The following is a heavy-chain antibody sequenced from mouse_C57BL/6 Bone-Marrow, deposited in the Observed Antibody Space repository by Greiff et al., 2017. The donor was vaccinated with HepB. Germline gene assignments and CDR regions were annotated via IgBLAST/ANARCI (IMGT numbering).Heavy chain of an antibody. Sequence: EVKLQQSGPELVKPGASVKISCKASGYTFTDYYMNWVKQSHGKSLEWIGDINPNNGGTSYNQKFKGKATLTVDKSSSTAYMELRSLTSEDSAVYYCARETGTWRDYAMDYWGQGTSVTVSS. V-gene: IGHV1-26*01. CDR3: ARETGTWRDYAMDY. J-gene: IGHJ4*01. D-gene: IGHD4-1*01. CDR2: INPNNGGT. CDR1: GYTFTDYY.